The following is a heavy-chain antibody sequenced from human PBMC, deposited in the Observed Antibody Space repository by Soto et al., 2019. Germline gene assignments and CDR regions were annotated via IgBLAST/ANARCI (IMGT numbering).Heavy chain of an antibody. D-gene: IGHD6-19*01. CDR1: GFTFNSYT. CDR2: ISYDGSNK. J-gene: IGHJ4*02. V-gene: IGHV3-30-3*01. Sequence: GGSLRLSCAASGFTFNSYTMHWVRQAPGKGLEWVAVISYDGSNKYYADSVKGRFTISRDNSKNTLYVQMNSLRVEDTAVYYCARDPQWPTRFDYWGQGTLVTVSS. CDR3: ARDPQWPTRFDY.